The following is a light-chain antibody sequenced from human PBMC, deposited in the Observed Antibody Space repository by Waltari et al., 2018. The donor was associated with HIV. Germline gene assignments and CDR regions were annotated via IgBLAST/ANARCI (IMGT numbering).Light chain of an antibody. Sequence: DIVLTQSPATLSLSPGERAALSCRASQSVSTFLAWYQQKPGQAPRLLIYDASHRATGIPARFSGSGSETDFTLTISSLESEDFAVYYCQQRSNWPPSLTFGGGTKVEIK. CDR1: QSVSTF. J-gene: IGKJ4*01. V-gene: IGKV3-11*01. CDR3: QQRSNWPPSLT. CDR2: DAS.